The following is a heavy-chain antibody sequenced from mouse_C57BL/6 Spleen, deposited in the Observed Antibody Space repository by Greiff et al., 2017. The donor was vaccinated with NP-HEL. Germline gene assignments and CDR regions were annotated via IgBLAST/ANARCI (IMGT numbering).Heavy chain of an antibody. CDR1: GYTFTDHT. V-gene: IGHV1-78*01. J-gene: IGHJ4*01. CDR3: ARDFITTVVERDYYAMDY. Sequence: VQLQQSDAELVKPGASVKISCKVSGYTFTDHTIHWMKQRPEQGLEWIGYIYPRDGSTKYNEKFKGKATLTADKSSSTAYMQLNSLTSEDSAVYFCARDFITTVVERDYYAMDYWGQGTSVTVSS. CDR2: IYPRDGST. D-gene: IGHD1-1*01.